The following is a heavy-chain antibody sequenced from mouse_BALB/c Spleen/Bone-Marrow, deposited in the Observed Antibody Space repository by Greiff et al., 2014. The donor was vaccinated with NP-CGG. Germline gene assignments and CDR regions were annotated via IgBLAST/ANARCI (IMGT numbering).Heavy chain of an antibody. CDR3: ARWEYYAMDY. Sequence: VQLKESGAELVKTGASVKLSCTASGFNIKDTYMHWVKQRPEQGLEWIGRIDPANGNTKYDPKFQGKATITADTSSNTAYLQLSSLTSEDTAVYYCARWEYYAMDYWGQGTSVTVSS. CDR2: IDPANGNT. V-gene: IGHV14-3*02. J-gene: IGHJ4*01. CDR1: GFNIKDTY. D-gene: IGHD4-1*01.